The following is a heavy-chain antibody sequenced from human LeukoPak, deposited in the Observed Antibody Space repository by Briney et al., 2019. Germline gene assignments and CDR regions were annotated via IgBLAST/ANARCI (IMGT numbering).Heavy chain of an antibody. D-gene: IGHD3-3*01. CDR1: GGSISSYY. CDR2: IYYSGST. J-gene: IGHJ6*02. V-gene: IGHV4-59*08. CDR3: ARQNYDEVNYYYYGLDV. Sequence: PSETLSLTCTVYGGSISSYYWSWIRQPPGKGLEWIGYIYYSGSTNYNPSLKSRVTISVDTSKNQFSLKLSSVTAADTAVYYCARQNYDEVNYYYYGLDVWGQGTTVTVSS.